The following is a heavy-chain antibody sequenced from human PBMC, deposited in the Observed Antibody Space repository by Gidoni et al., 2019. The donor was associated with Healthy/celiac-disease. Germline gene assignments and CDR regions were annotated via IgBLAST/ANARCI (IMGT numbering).Heavy chain of an antibody. CDR3: ARGAGYSYGYYYYYGMDV. D-gene: IGHD5-18*01. J-gene: IGHJ6*02. Sequence: EVQLVESGGGLVQPGGALRLSCAASGFTFSDHYLYWVRQAPGKGLEWVGRTRNKANSYTTEYAASVKGRFTISRDDSKNSLYLQMNSLKTEDTAVYYCARGAGYSYGYYYYYGMDVWGQGTTVTVSS. CDR2: TRNKANSYTT. V-gene: IGHV3-72*01. CDR1: GFTFSDHY.